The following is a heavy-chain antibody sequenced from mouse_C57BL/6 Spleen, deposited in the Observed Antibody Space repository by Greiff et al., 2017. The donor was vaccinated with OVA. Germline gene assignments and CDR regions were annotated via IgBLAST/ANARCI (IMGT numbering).Heavy chain of an antibody. Sequence: EVKVVESGEGLVKPGGSLKLSCAASGFTFSSYAMSWVRQTPEKRLEWVAYISSGGDYIYYADTVKGRFTISRDNARNTLYLQMSSLKSEDTAMYYCTRVGYYGSSSYAMDYWGQGTSVTVSS. V-gene: IGHV5-9-1*02. CDR3: TRVGYYGSSSYAMDY. D-gene: IGHD1-1*01. CDR1: GFTFSSYA. J-gene: IGHJ4*01. CDR2: ISSGGDYI.